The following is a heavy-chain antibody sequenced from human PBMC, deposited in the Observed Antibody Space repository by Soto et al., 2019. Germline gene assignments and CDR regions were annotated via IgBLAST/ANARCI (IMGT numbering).Heavy chain of an antibody. CDR3: ATILTGPTDY. V-gene: IGHV3-33*08. D-gene: IGHD1-20*01. CDR1: GFAFDSNV. J-gene: IGHJ4*02. Sequence: QVQVVESGGGVVQPGGSLTLSCVASGFAFDSNVMHWVRQAPGKGLEWATDIWYDGTKKHYADSVQGRFTISRDNSKNTVYLQMTSLRVEDTAVYYCATILTGPTDYWGQGTLVTVSS. CDR2: IWYDGTKK.